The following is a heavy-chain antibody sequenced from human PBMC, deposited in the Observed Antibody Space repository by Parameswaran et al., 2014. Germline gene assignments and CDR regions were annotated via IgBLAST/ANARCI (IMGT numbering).Heavy chain of an antibody. Sequence: GKGLEWIGRIHTSGSTNYNPSLKSRVTMSVDTSKNQFSLKLSSVAAADTAVYYCARGGLSRYGMDVWGQGTTVTVSS. CDR3: ARGGLSRYGMDV. CDR2: IHTSGST. V-gene: IGHV4-4*07. D-gene: IGHD3-16*01. J-gene: IGHJ6*02.